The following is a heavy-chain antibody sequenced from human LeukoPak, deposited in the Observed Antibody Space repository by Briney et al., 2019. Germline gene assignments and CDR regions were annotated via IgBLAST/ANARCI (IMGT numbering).Heavy chain of an antibody. CDR3: ARLSSVAARYYYYGMDV. V-gene: IGHV1-8*01. CDR1: GYTFTSYD. CDR2: MNPNSGNT. Sequence: ASVTVSCKASGYTFTSYDIKWVRQAAGQGLEWMGWMNPNSGNTGYAQNFQGRVTMTRNTSISTAYMELSSLRSEDTAVYYCARLSSVAARYYYYGMDVWGQGTTVTVSS. J-gene: IGHJ6*02. D-gene: IGHD6-13*01.